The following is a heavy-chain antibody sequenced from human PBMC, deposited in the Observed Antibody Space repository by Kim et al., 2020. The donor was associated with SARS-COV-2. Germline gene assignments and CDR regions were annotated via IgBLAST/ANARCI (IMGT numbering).Heavy chain of an antibody. CDR2: ISGSGGST. CDR1: GFTFSSYA. V-gene: IGHV3-23*01. Sequence: GGSLRLSCAASGFTFSSYAMSWVRQAPGKGLEWVSAISGSGGSTYYADSVKGRFTISRDNSKNTLYLQMNSLRAEDTAVYYCAKDMTAAQLEIQLWLLDYYYYGMDVWGQGTTVTVSS. CDR3: AKDMTAAQLEIQLWLLDYYYYGMDV. J-gene: IGHJ6*02. D-gene: IGHD5-18*01.